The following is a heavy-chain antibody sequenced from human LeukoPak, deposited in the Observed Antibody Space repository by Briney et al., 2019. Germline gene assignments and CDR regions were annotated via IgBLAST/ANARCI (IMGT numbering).Heavy chain of an antibody. CDR3: ARAQVSTYYYDSSGPTRYDY. D-gene: IGHD3-22*01. V-gene: IGHV1-2*02. Sequence: GASVKVSCKASGYTFTGYYMHWVRQAPGQGLEWMGWINPNSGDTNYAQKFQGRVTMTRDTSICTAYMELSRLRSDDTAVYYCARAQVSTYYYDSSGPTRYDYWGQGTLVTVSS. J-gene: IGHJ4*02. CDR2: INPNSGDT. CDR1: GYTFTGYY.